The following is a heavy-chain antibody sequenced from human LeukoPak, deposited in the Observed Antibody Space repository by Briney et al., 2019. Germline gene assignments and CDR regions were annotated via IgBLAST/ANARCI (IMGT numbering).Heavy chain of an antibody. CDR3: ARDLGGAAGPGNWFDP. CDR2: TSNDGSNK. Sequence: PGGSLRLSCAASGFTFSSYAMHWVRQAPGKGLEWVAVTSNDGSNKYYADSVKGRFTISRDNAKNSLYLQMNSLRAEDTAVYYCARDLGGAAGPGNWFDPWGQGTLVTVSS. CDR1: GFTFSSYA. J-gene: IGHJ5*02. V-gene: IGHV3-30-3*01. D-gene: IGHD6-13*01.